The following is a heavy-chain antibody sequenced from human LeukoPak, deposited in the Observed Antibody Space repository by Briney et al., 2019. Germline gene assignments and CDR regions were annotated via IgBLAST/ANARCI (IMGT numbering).Heavy chain of an antibody. CDR2: IYTSGTI. CDR3: ASGVAAAGTRAPIDY. V-gene: IGHV4-4*07. CDR1: GGSISSYY. D-gene: IGHD6-13*01. J-gene: IGHJ4*02. Sequence: SETLSLTCTVSGGSISSYYWSWIRQPAGTALEWIGRIYTSGTITYNPSLKSRVTMSVDTSKNQFSLKLSSVTAADTAVYYCASGVAAAGTRAPIDYWGQGTLVTVSS.